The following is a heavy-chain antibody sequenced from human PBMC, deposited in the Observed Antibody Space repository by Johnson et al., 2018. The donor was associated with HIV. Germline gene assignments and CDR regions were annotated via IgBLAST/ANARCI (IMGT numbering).Heavy chain of an antibody. V-gene: IGHV3-9*01. J-gene: IGHJ3*02. CDR3: AKDSEGSIITMVRGAHDAFDI. D-gene: IGHD3-10*01. CDR1: GFTFDDFA. CDR2: ISWDSGSI. Sequence: VQLVESGGGVVQPGSSLRLSCAASGFTFDDFAMYWVRQAPGKGLEWVSGISWDSGSIGYADSVKGRFTISRDNAKNSLYLQMNSLRAEDTALYYCAKDSEGSIITMVRGAHDAFDIWGQGTMVTVSS.